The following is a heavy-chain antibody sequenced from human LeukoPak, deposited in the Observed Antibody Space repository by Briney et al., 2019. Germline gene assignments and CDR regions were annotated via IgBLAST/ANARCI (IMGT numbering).Heavy chain of an antibody. J-gene: IGHJ4*02. Sequence: PGGSLRLSCAASGFTFSSYEMNWVRQAPGKGLEWVSAISGSGGSTYYADSVKGRFTISRDNSKNTLYLQMNSLRAEDTAVYYCAKKSSGYYSYFDYWGQGTLVTVSS. CDR2: ISGSGGST. D-gene: IGHD3-22*01. V-gene: IGHV3-23*01. CDR1: GFTFSSYE. CDR3: AKKSSGYYSYFDY.